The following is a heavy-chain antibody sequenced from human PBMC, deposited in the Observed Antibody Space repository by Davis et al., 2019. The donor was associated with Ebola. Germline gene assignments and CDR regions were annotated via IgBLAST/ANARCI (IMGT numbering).Heavy chain of an antibody. Sequence: GESLKISCAASGFTFSSYAMSWVRQAPGKGLEWVSDINVSGHNTYYADSVKGRFTLSRDNSKNTLYLQMNSLRAEDTAVYYCAPNWGWNAFDIWGQGTMVTVSS. CDR2: INVSGHNT. D-gene: IGHD7-27*01. CDR1: GFTFSSYA. CDR3: APNWGWNAFDI. J-gene: IGHJ3*02. V-gene: IGHV3-23*01.